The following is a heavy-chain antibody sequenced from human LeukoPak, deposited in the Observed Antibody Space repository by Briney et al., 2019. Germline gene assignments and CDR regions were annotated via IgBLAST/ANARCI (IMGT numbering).Heavy chain of an antibody. V-gene: IGHV3-23*01. Sequence: PGGSLRLSCEASGFTFSSYAMSWVRQAPGKGLKWVSAISGSGGGTYYADSVKGRFTISRDNSKNTLYLQMNSLRAEDTAVYYCAKDALPSTTSWYRLDYWGQGTLVTVSS. D-gene: IGHD6-13*01. CDR3: AKDALPSTTSWYRLDY. J-gene: IGHJ4*02. CDR1: GFTFSSYA. CDR2: ISGSGGGT.